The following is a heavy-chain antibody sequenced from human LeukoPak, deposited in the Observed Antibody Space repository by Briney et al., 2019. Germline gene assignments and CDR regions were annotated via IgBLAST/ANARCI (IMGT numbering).Heavy chain of an antibody. CDR3: ARQAYSSSSSSYI. CDR1: GFTFSDYY. CDR2: MYHSGST. V-gene: IGHV4-38-2*01. J-gene: IGHJ3*02. Sequence: LRLSCAASGFTFSDYYMSWIRQAPGKGLEWIGSMYHSGSTYYNPSLKSRVTISVDTSNNQFSLKLNFVTAADTAVYYCARQAYSSSSSSYIWGQGTMVTVSS. D-gene: IGHD2-2*01.